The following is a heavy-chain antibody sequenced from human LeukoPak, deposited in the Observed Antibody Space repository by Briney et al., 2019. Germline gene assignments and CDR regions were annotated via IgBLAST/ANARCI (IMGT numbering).Heavy chain of an antibody. CDR2: ISRNGSII. Sequence: PGRSLRLSCAASGFTFSDYSMHWVRQAPGKGLEWVSGISRNGSIICYADSVKGRFTISRDNAKNSLYLQMNSLRAEDTAVYYCAKVTPRYYYYYGMDVWGQGTTVTVSS. V-gene: IGHV3-9*01. CDR3: AKVTPRYYYYYGMDV. CDR1: GFTFSDYS. J-gene: IGHJ6*02.